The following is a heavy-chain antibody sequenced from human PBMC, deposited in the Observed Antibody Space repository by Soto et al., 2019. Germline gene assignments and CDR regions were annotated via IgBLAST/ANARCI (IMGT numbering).Heavy chain of an antibody. J-gene: IGHJ5*02. Sequence: QVQLVQSGAEVKKPGASVKVSCKASGYTFTSYYMHWVRQAPGQGLEWMGIINPSGGSTSYAQKLQGRVTMTRDKSTSTVYRELSSLRSEDTAVYYWARDFGGYCSGRSCYASGWFDPWGQGTLVTVSS. D-gene: IGHD2-15*01. V-gene: IGHV1-46*01. CDR3: ARDFGGYCSGRSCYASGWFDP. CDR1: GYTFTSYY. CDR2: INPSGGST.